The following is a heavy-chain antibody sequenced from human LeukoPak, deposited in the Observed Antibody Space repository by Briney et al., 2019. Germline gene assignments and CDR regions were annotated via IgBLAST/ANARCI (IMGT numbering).Heavy chain of an antibody. D-gene: IGHD2-2*01. CDR3: AKDLCSSTSRYGLIDS. CDR2: ISGSGGST. V-gene: IGHV3-23*01. CDR1: GFTFSSYA. Sequence: GGSLRLSCAASGFTFSSYAMSWVRQAPVKGLEWVSAISGSGGSTYYADSVKGRFTISRDNSKNTLYLQMNSLRAEDTAVYYCAKDLCSSTSRYGLIDSWGQGTLVTVSS. J-gene: IGHJ4*02.